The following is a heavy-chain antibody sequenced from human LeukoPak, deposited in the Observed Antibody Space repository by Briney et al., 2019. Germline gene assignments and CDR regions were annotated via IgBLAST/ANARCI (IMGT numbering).Heavy chain of an antibody. CDR2: ISWNSGSI. CDR3: AKDIFSSWKRSEGFDY. J-gene: IGHJ4*02. D-gene: IGHD6-13*01. CDR1: GFTFDDYA. Sequence: GRSLRLSCAASGFTFDDYAMHWVRQAPGKGLEWVSGISWNSGSIGYADSVKGRFTISRDNAKNSLYLQMNSLRAEDTALYYCAKDIFSSWKRSEGFDYWGQGTLVTVSS. V-gene: IGHV3-9*01.